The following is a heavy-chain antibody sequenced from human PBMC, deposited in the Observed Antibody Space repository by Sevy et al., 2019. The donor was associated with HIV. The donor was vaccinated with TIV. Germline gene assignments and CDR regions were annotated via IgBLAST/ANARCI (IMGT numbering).Heavy chain of an antibody. J-gene: IGHJ4*02. D-gene: IGHD2-2*01. Sequence: GESLKISCKGSGYTFTNYWIGWVRQMPGKGLEWMGIIYPGDSDTRYSPSFQGQVTISADKSISTAYLQWSSLKASDTAMYYCARYPIVVVPAAEYYFDYWGQGTLVIVSS. CDR2: IYPGDSDT. CDR3: ARYPIVVVPAAEYYFDY. V-gene: IGHV5-51*01. CDR1: GYTFTNYW.